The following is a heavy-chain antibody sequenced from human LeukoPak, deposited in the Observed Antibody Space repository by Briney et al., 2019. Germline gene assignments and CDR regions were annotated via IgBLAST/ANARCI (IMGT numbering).Heavy chain of an antibody. CDR2: ISAYNGNT. J-gene: IGHJ4*02. CDR1: GYTFTSYG. CDR3: ARDPPKGLVTKLFDY. Sequence: ASVKVSCKASGYTFTSYGISWVRQAPGQGLEWMGWISAYNGNTNYAQKPQGRVTMTTDTSTSTAYMELRSLRSDDTAVYYCARDPPKGLVTKLFDYWGQGTLVTVSS. V-gene: IGHV1-18*01. D-gene: IGHD2-21*02.